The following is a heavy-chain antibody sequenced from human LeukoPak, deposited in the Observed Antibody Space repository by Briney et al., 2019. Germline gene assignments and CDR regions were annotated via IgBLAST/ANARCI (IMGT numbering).Heavy chain of an antibody. Sequence: SEALSLTCAGSGGSISSYYWRWIGQPPVKGPVCVGYIYDSRSTNCIPSLKSRVTISVDTSKNQFSLKLSSVTAADTAVYYCARQIAAAGTRHIDYWGQGTLVTVSS. V-gene: IGHV4-59*08. CDR3: ARQIAAAGTRHIDY. CDR2: IYDSRST. CDR1: GGSISSYY. D-gene: IGHD6-13*01. J-gene: IGHJ4*02.